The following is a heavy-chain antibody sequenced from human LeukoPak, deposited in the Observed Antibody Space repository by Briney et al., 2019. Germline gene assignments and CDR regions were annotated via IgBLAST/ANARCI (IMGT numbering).Heavy chain of an antibody. CDR3: ARTSGSSHFDY. CDR1: GGSLSGYY. V-gene: IGHV4-34*01. Sequence: SETLSLTCAVYGGSLSGYYWSWIRQPPGKGLEWIGEINHSGSTNYNPSLKSRVTISVDTSKNQFSLKLSSVTAADTAVYYCARTSGSSHFDYWGQGTLVTVSS. J-gene: IGHJ4*02. CDR2: INHSGST. D-gene: IGHD1-26*01.